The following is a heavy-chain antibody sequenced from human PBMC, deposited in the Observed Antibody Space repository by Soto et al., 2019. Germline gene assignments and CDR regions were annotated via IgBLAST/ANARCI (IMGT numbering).Heavy chain of an antibody. D-gene: IGHD6-13*01. Sequence: GASVKVSCKASGYTFTSYDINWVRQATGQGLEWMGWMNPNSGNTGYAQKFQGRVTMTRNTSISTAYMELSSLRSEDTAVYYCARGSSRHNWFDPWGQGTRVTVS. CDR1: GYTFTSYD. CDR3: ARGSSRHNWFDP. V-gene: IGHV1-8*01. CDR2: MNPNSGNT. J-gene: IGHJ5*02.